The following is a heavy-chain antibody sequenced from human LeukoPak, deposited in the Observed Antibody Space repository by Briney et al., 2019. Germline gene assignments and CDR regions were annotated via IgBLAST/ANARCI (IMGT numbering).Heavy chain of an antibody. J-gene: IGHJ4*02. CDR1: GFTFSSYG. D-gene: IGHD3-10*01. Sequence: PGRSLRLSCAASGFTFSSYGMHWVRLAPGKGLEWVAVISYDGSNKYYADSVKGRFTISRDNSKNTLYLQMNSLRAEDTAVYYCAKGVAYYGSGSYSYWGQGTLVTVSS. V-gene: IGHV3-30*18. CDR2: ISYDGSNK. CDR3: AKGVAYYGSGSYSY.